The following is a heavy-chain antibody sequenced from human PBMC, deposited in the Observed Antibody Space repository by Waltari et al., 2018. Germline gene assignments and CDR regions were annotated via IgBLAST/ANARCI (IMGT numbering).Heavy chain of an antibody. CDR3: ATALGDRSSASRAFDI. J-gene: IGHJ3*02. Sequence: EVQLLQSGTELKKPGTTVKIHCQVSGYTFSDYDIHWVQQAPGKGPHWMGLVDPEDGETIYAEKFQGRVTITADTSTDTAYMELSSLRSEDTAVYYCATALGDRSSASRAFDIWGLGTMITVSS. D-gene: IGHD3-10*01. V-gene: IGHV1-69-2*01. CDR1: GYTFSDYD. CDR2: VDPEDGET.